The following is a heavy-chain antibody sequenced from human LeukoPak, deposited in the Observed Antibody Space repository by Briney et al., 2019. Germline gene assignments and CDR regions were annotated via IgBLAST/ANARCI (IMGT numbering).Heavy chain of an antibody. CDR3: ARAWLRYFDWPYHFDY. CDR1: DGSISSSSYY. J-gene: IGHJ4*02. V-gene: IGHV4-39*07. D-gene: IGHD3-9*01. Sequence: SETLSLTCTVSDGSISSSSYYWGWIRQPPGKGLEWIGSIYYSGSTYYNPSLKSRVTISVDTSKNQFSLKLSSVTAADTAVYYCARAWLRYFDWPYHFDYWGQGTLVTVSS. CDR2: IYYSGST.